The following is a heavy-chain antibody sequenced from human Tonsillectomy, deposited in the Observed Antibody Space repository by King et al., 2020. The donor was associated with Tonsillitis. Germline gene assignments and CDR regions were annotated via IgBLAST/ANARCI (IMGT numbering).Heavy chain of an antibody. J-gene: IGHJ4*02. CDR3: ARDWGYFDY. Sequence: PLQESGPGLVKPSETLSLTCTVSGGSISSYYWSWLRQPPGKGLAWIGNIYSSGSTNFNPSLESRVTISVDTSKNQFSLNLRSVTAADTAVYYCARDWGYFDYWGQGTLVTVSS. CDR2: IYSSGST. CDR1: GGSISSYY. V-gene: IGHV4-59*01. D-gene: IGHD7-27*01.